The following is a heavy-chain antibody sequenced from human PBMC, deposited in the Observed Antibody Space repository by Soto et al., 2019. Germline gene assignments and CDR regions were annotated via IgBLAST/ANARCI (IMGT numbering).Heavy chain of an antibody. CDR2: IIPIFGTA. J-gene: IGHJ6*02. V-gene: IGHV1-69*01. CDR3: ARAPYYYDSSGYYPTYYYYGMDV. Sequence: QVQLVQSGAEVKKPGSSVKVSCKASGGTFSSYAISWVRQAPGQGLEWMGGIIPIFGTANYAQKFQGRVTITADESTSTVYMELSSLRSEDTAVYYCARAPYYYDSSGYYPTYYYYGMDVWGQGTTVTVSS. D-gene: IGHD3-22*01. CDR1: GGTFSSYA.